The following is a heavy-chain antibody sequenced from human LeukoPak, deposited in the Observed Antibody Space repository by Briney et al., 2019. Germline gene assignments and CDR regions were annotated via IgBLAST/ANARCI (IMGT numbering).Heavy chain of an antibody. J-gene: IGHJ4*02. Sequence: ASVKVSCKASGYTFTGYYMHRVRQAPGQGLEWMGWINPNSGGTNYAQKFQGRVTMTRDTSISTAYMELSRLRSDDTAVYYCARDVVRGVMGGYWGQGTLVTVSS. V-gene: IGHV1-2*02. CDR3: ARDVVRGVMGGY. CDR2: INPNSGGT. D-gene: IGHD3-10*01. CDR1: GYTFTGYY.